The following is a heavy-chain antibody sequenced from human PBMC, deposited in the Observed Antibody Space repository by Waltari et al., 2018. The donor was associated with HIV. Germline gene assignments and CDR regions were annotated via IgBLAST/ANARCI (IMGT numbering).Heavy chain of an antibody. D-gene: IGHD3-10*01. J-gene: IGHJ4*02. Sequence: QVQVVQSGAEVKKPGASVKVSCKASGYTFSSHYMHWVRTAPGQGLEWMGIINPSGGSTSYAQKVQGRVTMTRDTSASTVYMELSSLRSEDTAVYYCARASISPRWFGSPGDYWGQGTLVTVSS. V-gene: IGHV1-46*01. CDR2: INPSGGST. CDR1: GYTFSSHY. CDR3: ARASISPRWFGSPGDY.